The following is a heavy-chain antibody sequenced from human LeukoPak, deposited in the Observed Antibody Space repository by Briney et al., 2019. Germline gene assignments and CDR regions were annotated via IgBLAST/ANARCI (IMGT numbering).Heavy chain of an antibody. CDR3: ARDPDTYCSGGSCYSGFDY. D-gene: IGHD2-15*01. CDR2: IKQDGSEK. V-gene: IGHV3-7*01. J-gene: IGHJ4*02. Sequence: GGSLRLSCAASGFTFSSYWMSWVRQAPGKGLEWVANIKQDGSEKYYVDSVKGRFTISRDNAKNSLYLQMNSLRAEDTAVYYCARDPDTYCSGGSCYSGFDYWGQGTLVTVSS. CDR1: GFTFSSYW.